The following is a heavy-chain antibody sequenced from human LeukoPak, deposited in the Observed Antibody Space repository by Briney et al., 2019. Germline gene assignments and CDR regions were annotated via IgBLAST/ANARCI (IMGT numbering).Heavy chain of an antibody. V-gene: IGHV4-31*03. D-gene: IGHD6-19*01. CDR2: IYYSGST. Sequence: SETLSLTCTVSGGSISSGGYYWSWIRQHPGKGLEWIGYIYYSGSTYYNPSLKSRVTISVDTSKNQFSLKLSSVTAADTAVYYCARGQWLGKINWFDPWGQGTLVTVSS. CDR3: ARGQWLGKINWFDP. CDR1: GGSISSGGYY. J-gene: IGHJ5*02.